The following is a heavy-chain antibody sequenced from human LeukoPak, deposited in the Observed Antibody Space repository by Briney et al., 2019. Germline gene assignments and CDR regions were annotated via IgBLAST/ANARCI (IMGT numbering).Heavy chain of an antibody. CDR3: ARGRAITIFGVVMSNWFDP. J-gene: IGHJ5*02. CDR2: ISSNGGST. V-gene: IGHV3-64*01. CDR1: GFTFSSYA. Sequence: GGSLRLSCAASGFTFSSYAMHWVRQAPGKGLEYVSAISSNGGSTYYANSVKGRFTISRDNSKNTLYLQMGSLRAEDMAVYYCARGRAITIFGVVMSNWFDPWGQGTLVTVSS. D-gene: IGHD3-3*01.